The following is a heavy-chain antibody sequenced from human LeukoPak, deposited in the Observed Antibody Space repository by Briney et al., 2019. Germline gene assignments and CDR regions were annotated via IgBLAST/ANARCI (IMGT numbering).Heavy chain of an antibody. J-gene: IGHJ4*02. CDR2: IYYSGST. Sequence: SETLSLTCTVSGGSISSSSYYWGWIRQPPGEGLEWIGSIYYSGSTYYNPSLKSRVTISVDTSKNQFSLKLSSVTAADTAVYYCARQLGYCSSTSCYADKVDYWGQGTLVTVSS. V-gene: IGHV4-39*01. D-gene: IGHD2-2*01. CDR3: ARQLGYCSSTSCYADKVDY. CDR1: GGSISSSSYY.